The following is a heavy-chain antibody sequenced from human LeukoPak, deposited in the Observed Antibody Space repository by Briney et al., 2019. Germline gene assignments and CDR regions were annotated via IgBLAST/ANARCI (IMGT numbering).Heavy chain of an antibody. J-gene: IGHJ4*02. V-gene: IGHV3-15*01. D-gene: IGHD5-18*01. CDR1: GFTFTNAR. Sequence: PGGSLRLSCADSGFTFTNARMGWVRQAPGTGLEWVGLIKSRIDGGTSDYAAPVKGRFTISRDDSKHTLYLQMNSLKSEDTAVYDCTTGYGHSDFDYWGQGTLVTVSS. CDR3: TTGYGHSDFDY. CDR2: IKSRIDGGTS.